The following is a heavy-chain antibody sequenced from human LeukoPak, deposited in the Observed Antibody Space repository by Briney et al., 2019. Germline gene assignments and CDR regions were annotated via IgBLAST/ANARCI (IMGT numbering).Heavy chain of an antibody. V-gene: IGHV1-69*01. D-gene: IGHD2-2*02. J-gene: IGHJ6*03. Sequence: SVNVSCKASGGTFSSYAISWVRQAPGQGLEWMGGIIPIFGTANYAQKFQGRVTITADESTSTAYMELGSLRSEDTAVYYCARGYCSSTSCYTGKTNYYYYYMDVWGKGTTVTVSS. CDR1: GGTFSSYA. CDR3: ARGYCSSTSCYTGKTNYYYYYMDV. CDR2: IIPIFGTA.